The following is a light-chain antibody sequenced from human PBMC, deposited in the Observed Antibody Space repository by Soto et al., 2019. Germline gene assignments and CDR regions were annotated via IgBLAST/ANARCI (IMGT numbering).Light chain of an antibody. J-gene: IGLJ1*01. Sequence: QPVLTQPASVSGSPGQSITISCTGTSSDVGDYNYVSWYQQHPGKAPKVMIYDVSNRPSGVSNRFSGSKSGNTASLTISGLQAEDEADYYCSSYTSSSTLVFGTGTKVTVL. V-gene: IGLV2-14*01. CDR2: DVS. CDR3: SSYTSSSTLV. CDR1: SSDVGDYNY.